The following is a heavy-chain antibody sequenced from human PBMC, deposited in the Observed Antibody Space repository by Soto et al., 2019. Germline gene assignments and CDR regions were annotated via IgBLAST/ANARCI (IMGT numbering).Heavy chain of an antibody. J-gene: IGHJ1*01. V-gene: IGHV4-34*01. CDR1: GASFSGFY. CDR3: ARDFMH. Sequence: QGQLQQWGTGLLRHSETLSLSCGLYGASFSGFYWSWIRQAPGKGLEWIGEITYSGVANYNPSLTSRVTISVDTSKNHFSLRLNSVTAADTAVYFCARDFMHWGQGTLVIVSS. CDR2: ITYSGVA.